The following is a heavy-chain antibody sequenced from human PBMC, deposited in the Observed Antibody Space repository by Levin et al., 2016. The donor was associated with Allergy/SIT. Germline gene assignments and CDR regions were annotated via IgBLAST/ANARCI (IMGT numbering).Heavy chain of an antibody. V-gene: IGHV3-64*04. D-gene: IGHD1-26*01. CDR1: GFTFSSYA. J-gene: IGHJ4*02. CDR3: AKEYSGRFHAGGVDS. Sequence: GESLKISCSASGFTFSSYAMHWVRQAPGKGLEYVSAISSNGGSTYYADSVKGRFTISRDNSKNTLYLQMNSLRTEDTAVYYCAKEYSGRFHAGGVDSWGQGTLVTVSS. CDR2: ISSNGGST.